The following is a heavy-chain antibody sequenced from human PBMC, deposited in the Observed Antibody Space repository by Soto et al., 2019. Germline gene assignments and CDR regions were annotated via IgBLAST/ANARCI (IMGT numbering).Heavy chain of an antibody. CDR3: VRCYCSLGSCYACWHFDL. CDR2: ISPSTGDT. D-gene: IGHD2-15*01. CDR1: GYTFNDYA. Sequence: QVRLVQSGDEVKKPGASVKVSCQASGYTFNDYAVSWVRQAPGQGLEWMGWISPSTGDTDQARNFQDRITMTLDTSTNKAYMALRSLRSDDTAVYYCVRCYCSLGSCYACWHFDLWGRGTLVTVSS. V-gene: IGHV1-18*01. J-gene: IGHJ2*01.